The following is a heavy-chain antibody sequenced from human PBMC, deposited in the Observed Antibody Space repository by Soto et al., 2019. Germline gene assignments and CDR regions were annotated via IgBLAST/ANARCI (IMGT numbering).Heavy chain of an antibody. Sequence: QVQLQESGPGLVKPSETLSLTCTVSGGSISSYYWSWIRQPPGKGLEWTGYIYYSGSTNYNPSLXSXAXIXIDTSKTQFSLKLSSVTAADTAVYYCARVWGGAFDIWGQGTMVTVSS. J-gene: IGHJ3*02. D-gene: IGHD3-10*01. CDR2: IYYSGST. CDR1: GGSISSYY. CDR3: ARVWGGAFDI. V-gene: IGHV4-59*01.